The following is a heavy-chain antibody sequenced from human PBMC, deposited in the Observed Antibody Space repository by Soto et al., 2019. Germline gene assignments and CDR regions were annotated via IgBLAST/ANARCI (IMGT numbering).Heavy chain of an antibody. D-gene: IGHD6-13*01. CDR1: GFTFSSYS. J-gene: IGHJ3*02. CDR2: ISSSSSTI. V-gene: IGHV3-48*02. Sequence: GGSLRLSCAASGFTFSSYSMNWVRQAPGKGLEWVSYISSSSSTIYYADSVKGRFTISRDNAKNSLYLQMNSLRDEDTAVYYGARGGIAAAGDAFDIWGQGTMVTVSS. CDR3: ARGGIAAAGDAFDI.